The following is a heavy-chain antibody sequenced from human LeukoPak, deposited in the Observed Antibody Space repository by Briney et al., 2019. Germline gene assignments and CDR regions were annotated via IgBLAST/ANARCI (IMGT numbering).Heavy chain of an antibody. CDR3: TRSPPGGQQWLVVDS. Sequence: SETLSLTCTVSGGSLTGYYWSWIRQPPGKGLEWIGYVYSSGTTNYNPSLKSRVTISVDTSKNQFSLEVRSVTAADTAVYYCTRSPPGGQQWLVVDSWGQGTLVTVSS. CDR2: VYSSGTT. V-gene: IGHV4-59*01. J-gene: IGHJ4*02. D-gene: IGHD6-19*01. CDR1: GGSLTGYY.